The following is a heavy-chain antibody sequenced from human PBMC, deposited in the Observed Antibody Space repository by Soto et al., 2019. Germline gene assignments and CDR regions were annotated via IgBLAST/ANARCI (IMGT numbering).Heavy chain of an antibody. Sequence: QPGGSLRLSCAASGFTISSYGMHWVRQAPGKGLEWVAVISYDGSNKYYADSVKGRFTISRDNSKNTLYLQMNSLRAEDTAVYYCAKLYSGYDPLASYFDYWGQGTLVTVS. D-gene: IGHD5-12*01. CDR2: ISYDGSNK. V-gene: IGHV3-30*18. J-gene: IGHJ4*02. CDR1: GFTISSYG. CDR3: AKLYSGYDPLASYFDY.